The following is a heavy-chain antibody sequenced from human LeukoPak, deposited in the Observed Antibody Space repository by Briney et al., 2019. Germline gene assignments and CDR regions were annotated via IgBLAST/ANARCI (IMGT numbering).Heavy chain of an antibody. CDR2: IYSDGRT. CDR3: ARDSQYCSSGSCSPGASDI. Sequence: GGSLRLSCAASGLSVSTNYMSWVRQAPGKGLEWVSFIYSDGRTDYADSVKGRFTISRDNSKNTLYLQMNSLRVEDTAVYYCARDSQYCSSGSCSPGASDIWGQGAMVTVSS. D-gene: IGHD2-15*01. CDR1: GLSVSTNY. J-gene: IGHJ3*02. V-gene: IGHV3-53*01.